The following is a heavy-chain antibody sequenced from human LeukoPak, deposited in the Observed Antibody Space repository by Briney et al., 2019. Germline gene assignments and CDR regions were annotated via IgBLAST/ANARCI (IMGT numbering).Heavy chain of an antibody. CDR3: ARGAEVEVPAATIKEDAFDI. CDR2: INHSGST. D-gene: IGHD2-2*01. CDR1: GGSFSGYY. V-gene: IGHV4-34*01. Sequence: SETLSLTCAVYGGSFSGYYWSWIRQPPGKGLEWIGEINHSGSTNYNPSLKSRVTISVDTSKNQFSLKLSSVTAADTAVYYCARGAEVEVPAATIKEDAFDIWGQGTMVTVSS. J-gene: IGHJ3*02.